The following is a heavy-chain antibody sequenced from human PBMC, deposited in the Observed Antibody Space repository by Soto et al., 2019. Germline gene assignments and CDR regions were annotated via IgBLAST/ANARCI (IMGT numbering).Heavy chain of an antibody. D-gene: IGHD3-10*01. V-gene: IGHV3-11*01. CDR2: ISSDGSAI. CDR3: AREGGRDYYGSGTYPNWFDP. Sequence: PGGSLRLSXAVSGFTFSNYYMTWIRQAPGKGLEWVSYISSDGSAIYYADSVKGRSTISRDDDKYSLYLQMNSLRAEDTAVYYCAREGGRDYYGSGTYPNWFDPWGHGTLVTVSS. CDR1: GFTFSNYY. J-gene: IGHJ5*02.